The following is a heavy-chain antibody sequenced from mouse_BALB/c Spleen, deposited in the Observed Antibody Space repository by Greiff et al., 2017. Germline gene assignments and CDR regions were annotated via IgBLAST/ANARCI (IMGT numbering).Heavy chain of an antibody. J-gene: IGHJ2*01. V-gene: IGHV3-6*02. CDR1: GYSITSGYY. Sequence: EVKLMESGPGLVKPSQSLSLTCSVTGYSITSGYYWNWIRQFPGNKLEWMGYISYDGSNNYNPSLKNRISITRDTSKNQFFLKLNSVTTEDTATYYCARIYDGYYVDYWGQGTTLTVSS. CDR3: ARIYDGYYVDY. D-gene: IGHD2-3*01. CDR2: ISYDGSN.